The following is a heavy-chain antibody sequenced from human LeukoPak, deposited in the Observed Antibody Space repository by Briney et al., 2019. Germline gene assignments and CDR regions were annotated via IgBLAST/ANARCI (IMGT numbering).Heavy chain of an antibody. D-gene: IGHD6-19*01. CDR2: ISYDGSNK. J-gene: IGHJ4*02. CDR1: GFTFSSYG. Sequence: GGSLRLSCAASGFTFSSYGMHWVRQAPGKGLEWVAVISYDGSNKYYADSVKGRFTISRDNSKNTLYLQMNSLRAEDTAVYYCAKVGLPNSSGWYSYFDYWGQGTLVTVSS. CDR3: AKVGLPNSSGWYSYFDY. V-gene: IGHV3-30*18.